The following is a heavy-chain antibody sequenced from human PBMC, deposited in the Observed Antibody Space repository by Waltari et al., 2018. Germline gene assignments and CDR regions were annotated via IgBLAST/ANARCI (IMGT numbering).Heavy chain of an antibody. CDR3: ATLKRGGSSKKTDGYYFDY. J-gene: IGHJ4*02. CDR1: GYTLTELS. Sequence: QVQLVQSGAEVKKPGASVQVSCKVSGYTLTELSMHWVRQAPGKGLEWMGGFDPEDGETIYAQKFQGRVTMTEDTSTDTAYMELSSLRSEDTAVYYCATLKRGGSSKKTDGYYFDYWGQGTLVTVSS. V-gene: IGHV1-24*01. D-gene: IGHD2-15*01. CDR2: FDPEDGET.